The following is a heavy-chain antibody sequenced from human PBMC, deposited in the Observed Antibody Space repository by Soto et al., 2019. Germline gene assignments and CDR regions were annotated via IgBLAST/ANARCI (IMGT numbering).Heavy chain of an antibody. J-gene: IGHJ6*02. V-gene: IGHV6-1*01. Sequence: SQTLSLTCAISGDSVSSNSATWNWIRQSPSRGLEWLGRTYYRSKWYNDSVVSVKSRITINPDTSKNQFSLQLSSVTPEDTAVYLSGRGAGLIAAGGLQYCYHGMDVWGQGTTVTVS. D-gene: IGHD3-16*02. CDR1: GDSVSSNSAT. CDR3: GRGAGLIAAGGLQYCYHGMDV. CDR2: TYYRSKWYN.